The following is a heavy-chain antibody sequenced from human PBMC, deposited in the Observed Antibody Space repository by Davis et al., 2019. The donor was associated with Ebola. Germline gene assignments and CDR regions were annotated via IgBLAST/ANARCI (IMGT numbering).Heavy chain of an antibody. J-gene: IGHJ4*02. V-gene: IGHV4-34*01. D-gene: IGHD2-2*01. CDR2: INHSGST. CDR3: ARQLYQLLSVY. CDR1: GGSISSYY. Sequence: SETLSLTCTVSGGSISSYYWSWIRQPPGKGLEWIGEINHSGSTNYNPSLKSRVTISVDTSKNQFSLKLSSVTAADTAVYYCARQLYQLLSVYWGQGTLVTVSS.